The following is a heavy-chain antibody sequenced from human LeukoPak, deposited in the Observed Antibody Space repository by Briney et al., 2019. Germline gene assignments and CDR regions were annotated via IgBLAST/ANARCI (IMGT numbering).Heavy chain of an antibody. CDR1: GYSFTSYW. Sequence: GESLKISCKGSGYSFTSYWIGWVRQMPGKGLEWMEIIYPGDSDTRYSPSFQGQVTISADKSISTAYLQWSSLEASDTAMYYCARRPLDCSSTSCFDYWGQGTLVTVSS. CDR3: ARRPLDCSSTSCFDY. D-gene: IGHD2-2*01. V-gene: IGHV5-51*01. J-gene: IGHJ4*02. CDR2: IYPGDSDT.